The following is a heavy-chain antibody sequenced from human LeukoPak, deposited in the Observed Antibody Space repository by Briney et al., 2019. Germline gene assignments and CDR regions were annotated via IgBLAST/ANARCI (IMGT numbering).Heavy chain of an antibody. CDR1: GDSVSSNTAT. V-gene: IGHV6-1*01. Sequence: SQTLSLTCAISGDSVSSNTATWNWIRQSPSRGLEWLGRTYYRSKWYYDYAVSVKSRTTINPDTSKNQFSLQLNSVTPDDTALYYCARGLSDSVSFPFGSWGQGTLVTVSS. CDR3: ARGLSDSVSFPFGS. CDR2: TYYRSKWYY. D-gene: IGHD1-26*01. J-gene: IGHJ4*02.